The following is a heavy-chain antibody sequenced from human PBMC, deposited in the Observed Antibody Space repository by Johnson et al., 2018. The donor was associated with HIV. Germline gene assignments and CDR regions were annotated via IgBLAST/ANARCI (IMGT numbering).Heavy chain of an antibody. CDR3: ARSLGVVGAIGKGAFDI. D-gene: IGHD1-26*01. CDR1: GFTFRSYG. J-gene: IGHJ3*02. V-gene: IGHV3-30*02. Sequence: VQLVESGGGVVQPGGSLRLSCAASGFTFRSYGMHWVRQAPGKGLEWVAFIRYDGSNKYYADSVKGRFTISRDNSKNTLYLQMNSLRAEDTAVYYCARSLGVVGAIGKGAFDIWGKGTMVTVSS. CDR2: IRYDGSNK.